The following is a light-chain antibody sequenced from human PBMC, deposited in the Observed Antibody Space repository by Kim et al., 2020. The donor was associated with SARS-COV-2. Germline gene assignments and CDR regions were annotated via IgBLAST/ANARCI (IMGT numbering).Light chain of an antibody. CDR1: TEAVTSFHY. Sequence: PRGPATLPLCSDTEAVTSFHYPYWFQQKPGQAPRTLIYDTSSQHSWTPARFTGSLSGGKAALTLSGAQPEDEADYYCLLSYRGIRVFGGGTQLTVL. J-gene: IGLJ3*02. V-gene: IGLV7-46*01. CDR3: LLSYRGIRV. CDR2: DTS.